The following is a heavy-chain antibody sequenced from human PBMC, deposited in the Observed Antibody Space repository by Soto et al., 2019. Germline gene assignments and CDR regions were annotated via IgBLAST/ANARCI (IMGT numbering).Heavy chain of an antibody. J-gene: IGHJ3*02. CDR2: IIPIFGTA. D-gene: IGHD3-3*01. CDR1: GGTFSSYA. CDR3: ARPQRITILRLLRTDAFDI. Sequence: GASVKVSCKASGGTFSSYAISWVRQAPGQGLEWMGGIIPIFGTANYAQKFQGRVTITADESTSTAYMELSSLRSEDTAVYYCARPQRITILRLLRTDAFDIRGQGTMVTLSS. V-gene: IGHV1-69*13.